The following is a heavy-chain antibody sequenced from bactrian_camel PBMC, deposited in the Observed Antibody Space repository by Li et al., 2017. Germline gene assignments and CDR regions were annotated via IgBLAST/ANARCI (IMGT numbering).Heavy chain of an antibody. CDR2: LDARGQT. J-gene: IGHJ7*01. CDR1: YIHGC. V-gene: IGHV3S53*01. Sequence: HVQLVESGGGSVQAGMSLTLSCAATYIHGCMGWFRQAPGKEREGVATLDARGQTTYADSVKGRFTISKDNDKNTLYMEMNSLKPEDSALYFCAAPTRSPHDYEMNVWGKGTQVTVS.